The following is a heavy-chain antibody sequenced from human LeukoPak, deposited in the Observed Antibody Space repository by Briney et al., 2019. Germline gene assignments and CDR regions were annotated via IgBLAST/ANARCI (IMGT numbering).Heavy chain of an antibody. V-gene: IGHV3-9*01. CDR2: FSWNSGSI. CDR3: AKAYCSSTSCYGDYFDY. D-gene: IGHD2-2*01. CDR1: GFTFDDYA. J-gene: IGHJ4*02. Sequence: TGGSLRLSCAASGFTFDDYAMHWVRQAPGKGLEWVSGFSWNSGSIGYADSVKGRFTISRDNAKNSLYLQMNSLRAEDTALYYCAKAYCSSTSCYGDYFDYWGQGTLVTVSS.